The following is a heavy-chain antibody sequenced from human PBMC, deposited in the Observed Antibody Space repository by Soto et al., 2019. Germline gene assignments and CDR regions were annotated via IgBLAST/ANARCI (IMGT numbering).Heavy chain of an antibody. V-gene: IGHV3-7*01. Sequence: EVHLVEAGGGLVQPGESLRLSCATSGFTLSDNWMSWVRQAPGKGLEWVANIEDGGSERWYADSVKGRFTIFRDTAKNSRYLQMTGLRAEDTAMYYCTRNAYWGQGTLVTVSS. J-gene: IGHJ4*02. CDR2: IEDGGSER. CDR1: GFTLSDNW. CDR3: TRNAY.